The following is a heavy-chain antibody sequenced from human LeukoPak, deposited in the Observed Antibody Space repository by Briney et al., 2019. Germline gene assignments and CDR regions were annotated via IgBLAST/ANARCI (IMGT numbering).Heavy chain of an antibody. CDR2: VYTSGSI. CDR3: ARERRSPGSYYDY. V-gene: IGHV4-4*07. CDR1: GASISSYY. Sequence: PSETLSLTCTVSGASISSYYWSWIRQPAGKGLEWIGRVYTSGSINYNPSLKSRVTISVDASKNQFSLKLSSVTAADTAVYYCARERRSPGSYYDYWGQGTLVTVSS. D-gene: IGHD1-26*01. J-gene: IGHJ4*02.